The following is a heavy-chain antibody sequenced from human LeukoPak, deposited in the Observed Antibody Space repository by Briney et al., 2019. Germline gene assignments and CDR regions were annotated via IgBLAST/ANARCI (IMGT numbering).Heavy chain of an antibody. CDR1: GFTFSSYA. J-gene: IGHJ4*02. CDR3: AKPYYDFWSGYSARDY. V-gene: IGHV3-23*01. D-gene: IGHD3-3*01. CDR2: ISGSGGST. Sequence: GGSPRLSCAASGFTFSSYAMSWVRQAPGKGLEWVSAISGSGGSTYYADSVKGRFTISRDNSKNTLYLQMNSLRAEDTAVYYCAKPYYDFWSGYSARDYWGQGTLVTVSS.